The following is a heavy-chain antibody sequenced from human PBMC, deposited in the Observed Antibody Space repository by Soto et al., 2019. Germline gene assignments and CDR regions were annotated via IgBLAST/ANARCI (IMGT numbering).Heavy chain of an antibody. V-gene: IGHV3-30*02. CDR2: IWLDGGSE. CDR1: EFSFSNYF. J-gene: IGHJ3*01. Sequence: QVQLVESGGGVVQPGDSLKLSCAASEFSFSNYFMHWVRQAPGKGLEWLACIWLDGGSEFHADSLKGRLTLSRDISSNTLYMEMSSLRAEDTAVYYCAKESDTFDVWGQGTMVTVSS. CDR3: AKESDTFDV.